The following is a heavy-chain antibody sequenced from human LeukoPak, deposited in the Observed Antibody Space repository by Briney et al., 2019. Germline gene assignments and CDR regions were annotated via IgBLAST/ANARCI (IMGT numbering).Heavy chain of an antibody. V-gene: IGHV3-33*06. J-gene: IGHJ4*02. CDR3: AKDHGLRFVEWSDLDY. D-gene: IGHD3-3*01. Sequence: PGGSLRLSCAASGFIFSRYGMHWVRQAPGKGLEWVAVIWYDGSNKYYADSVKGRFTISRDNSKNTLYLQMNSLRAEDTAVYYCAKDHGLRFVEWSDLDYWGQGTLVTVSS. CDR2: IWYDGSNK. CDR1: GFIFSRYG.